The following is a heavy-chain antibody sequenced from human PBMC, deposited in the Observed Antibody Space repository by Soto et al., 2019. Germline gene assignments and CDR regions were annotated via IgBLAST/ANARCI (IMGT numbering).Heavy chain of an antibody. D-gene: IGHD3-3*01. CDR2: ISYDGSNK. CDR1: GFTFSSYG. J-gene: IGHJ6*02. Sequence: GGSLRLSCAASGFTFSSYGMHWVRQAPGKGLEWVAVISYDGSNKYYADSVKGRFTISRDNSKNTLYLQMNSLRAEDTAVYYCAPSVLRFLEWSPPYYYGMDVWGQGTTVTVSS. CDR3: APSVLRFLEWSPPYYYGMDV. V-gene: IGHV3-30*03.